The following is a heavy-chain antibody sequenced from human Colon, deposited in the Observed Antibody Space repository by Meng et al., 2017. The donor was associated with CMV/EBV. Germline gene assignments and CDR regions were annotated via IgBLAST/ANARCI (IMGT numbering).Heavy chain of an antibody. D-gene: IGHD4-17*01. CDR2: IKQDGSEK. Sequence: AASGFSFSSYWMSWVRQAPGKGLEWVANIKQDGSEKYYVDSVKGRFTISRDNAKNSLHLQMNSLRAEDTAVYYCARLFYGDLNPLGYWGQGTLVTVSS. CDR1: GFSFSSYW. J-gene: IGHJ4*02. CDR3: ARLFYGDLNPLGY. V-gene: IGHV3-7*01.